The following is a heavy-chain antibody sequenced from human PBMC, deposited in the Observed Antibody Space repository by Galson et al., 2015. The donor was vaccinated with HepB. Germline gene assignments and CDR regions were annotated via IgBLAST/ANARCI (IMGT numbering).Heavy chain of an antibody. D-gene: IGHD6-13*01. V-gene: IGHV1-58*02. CDR3: AADGDDSSSWNDAFDI. Sequence: SVKVSCKASGFTFTSSAMQWVRQARGQRLEWIGWIVVGSGNTNYAQKFQERVTITRDMSTSTAYMELSSLRSEDTAVYYCAADGDDSSSWNDAFDIWGQGTMVTVSS. CDR1: GFTFTSSA. CDR2: IVVGSGNT. J-gene: IGHJ3*02.